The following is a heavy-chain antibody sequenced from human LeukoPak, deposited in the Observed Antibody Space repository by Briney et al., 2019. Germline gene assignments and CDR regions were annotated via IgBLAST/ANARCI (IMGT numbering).Heavy chain of an antibody. CDR2: INHSGST. CDR3: ARISSGRPPPYYYYGMDV. J-gene: IGHJ6*02. D-gene: IGHD3-10*01. Sequence: SETLSLTCAVYGGSFSGYYWSWIRQPPGKGPEWIGGINHSGSTNYNPSLKSRVTISVDTSKNQFSLKLSSVTAADTAVYYCARISSGRPPPYYYYGMDVWGQGTTVTVSS. CDR1: GGSFSGYY. V-gene: IGHV4-34*01.